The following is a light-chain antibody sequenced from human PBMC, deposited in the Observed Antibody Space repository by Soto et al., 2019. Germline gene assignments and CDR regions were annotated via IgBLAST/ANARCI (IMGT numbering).Light chain of an antibody. J-gene: IGLJ1*01. CDR3: QTWDSSTGV. CDR1: ELGDKY. V-gene: IGLV3-1*01. Sequence: SYELTQPPSVSVSPGQTASITCSGDELGDKYVCWYQRKPGQSPVMVIYEDRKRPSGIPERFSGSNSGNTATLTISGTQTMDEADYYCQTWDSSTGVFGTGTKVTVL. CDR2: EDR.